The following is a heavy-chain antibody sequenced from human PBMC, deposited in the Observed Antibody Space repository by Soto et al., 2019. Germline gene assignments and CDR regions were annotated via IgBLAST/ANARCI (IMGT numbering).Heavy chain of an antibody. CDR1: GVTFSSYA. CDR3: ARDTTGSNTAYDGLWFDP. V-gene: IGHV1-69*06. J-gene: IGHJ5*02. CDR2: IIPILVTA. Sequence: SVKVSGEASGVTFSSYAISCVRQAPGQGLEWMGGIIPILVTANYAQKFQGRVTITADKATSTAYMELSSLRSEPTAAYYCARDTTGSNTAYDGLWFDPCGQGT. D-gene: IGHD4-17*01.